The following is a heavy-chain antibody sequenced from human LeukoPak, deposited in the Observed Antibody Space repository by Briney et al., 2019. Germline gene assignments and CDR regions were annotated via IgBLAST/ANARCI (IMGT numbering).Heavy chain of an antibody. Sequence: SQTLSLTCTVSGGSISSGDYYWSWIRQPPGKGLEWIGYIYYSGSTYYNPSLKSRVTISVDTSKNQFSLKLSSVTAADTAVYYCARGGRGTVTRFDYWGQGTLVTVSS. D-gene: IGHD4-17*01. CDR1: GGSISSGDYY. CDR3: ARGGRGTVTRFDY. V-gene: IGHV4-30-4*01. CDR2: IYYSGST. J-gene: IGHJ4*02.